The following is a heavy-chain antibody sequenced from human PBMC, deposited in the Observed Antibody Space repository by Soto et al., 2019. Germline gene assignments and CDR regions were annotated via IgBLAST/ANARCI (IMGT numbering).Heavy chain of an antibody. CDR1: GGSISSYY. D-gene: IGHD5-12*01. J-gene: IGHJ6*02. CDR2: IYYSGST. Sequence: PXETLSLSCTVSGGSISSYYWSLIRQPPGKGLDWIGYIYYSGSTNYNPSLKSRVTISVDTSKNQFSLKLSSVTAADTAVYYCARDYSGYAEEDYYYYYGMDVWGQGSTVTVSS. CDR3: ARDYSGYAEEDYYYYYGMDV. V-gene: IGHV4-59*01.